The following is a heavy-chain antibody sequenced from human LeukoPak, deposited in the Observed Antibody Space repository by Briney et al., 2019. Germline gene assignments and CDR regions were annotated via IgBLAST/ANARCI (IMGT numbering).Heavy chain of an antibody. D-gene: IGHD3-10*01. CDR1: GFTVSSNY. CDR3: ASMVRGVTTDAFDI. CDR2: IYSGGST. Sequence: GGSLRLSCAASGFTVSSNYMSWVRQAPGKGLEWVSVIYSGGSTYYADSVKGRFTISRDNSKNTLYLQMNSLRAEDTAVYYCASMVRGVTTDAFDIWGQGTMVTVSS. J-gene: IGHJ3*02. V-gene: IGHV3-66*01.